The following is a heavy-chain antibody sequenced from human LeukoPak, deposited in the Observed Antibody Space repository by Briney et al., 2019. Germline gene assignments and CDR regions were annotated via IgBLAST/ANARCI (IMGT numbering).Heavy chain of an antibody. V-gene: IGHV4-30-4*01. CDR3: ARGAQGSSVVMDV. J-gene: IGHJ6*02. CDR1: GGSISSGDYS. CDR2: IYYSGST. Sequence: SQTLSLTCTVSGGSISSGDYSWSWIRQPPGKGLEWIGYIYYSGSTYYNPSLKSRVTISVDTSKNQFSLKLSSVTAADTAVYYCARGAQGSSVVMDVWGQGTTVAVSS. D-gene: IGHD6-25*01.